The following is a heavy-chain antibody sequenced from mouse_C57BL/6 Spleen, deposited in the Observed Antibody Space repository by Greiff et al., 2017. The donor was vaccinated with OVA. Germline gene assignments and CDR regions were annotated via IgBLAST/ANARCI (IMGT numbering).Heavy chain of an antibody. Sequence: QVQLQQPGAELVRPGSSVKLSCTASGYTFTSYWMDWVKQRPGQGLEWIGNIYPSDSETNYNQKFKDKATLTVDKSSSTAYMQLSSLTSEDAADYYGARWDLVLDYWGQGTSVTVSS. CDR3: ARWDLVLDY. D-gene: IGHD4-1*01. J-gene: IGHJ4*01. CDR2: IYPSDSET. V-gene: IGHV1-61*01. CDR1: GYTFTSYW.